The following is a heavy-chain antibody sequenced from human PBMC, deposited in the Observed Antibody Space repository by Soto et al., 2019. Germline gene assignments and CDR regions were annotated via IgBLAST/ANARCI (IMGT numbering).Heavy chain of an antibody. J-gene: IGHJ4*02. CDR3: ARDQPGYSYGYGLGY. CDR1: GFTFSSYS. D-gene: IGHD5-18*01. Sequence: EVQLVESGGGLVKPGGSLGLSYAASGFTFSSYSMNWVRQAPGKGLEWVSSISSSSSYIYYADSVKGRFTISRDNAKNSLYLQMNSLRAEDTAVYYCARDQPGYSYGYGLGYWGQGTLVTVSS. V-gene: IGHV3-21*01. CDR2: ISSSSSYI.